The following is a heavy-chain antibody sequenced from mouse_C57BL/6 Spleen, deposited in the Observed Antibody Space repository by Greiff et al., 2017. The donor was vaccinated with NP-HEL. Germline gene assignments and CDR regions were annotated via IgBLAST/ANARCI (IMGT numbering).Heavy chain of an antibody. CDR2: IYPSDSET. V-gene: IGHV1-61*01. CDR1: GYTFTSYW. CDR3: ASGLGLYFDY. D-gene: IGHD4-1*01. J-gene: IGHJ2*01. Sequence: QVQLQQPGAELVKPGASVKLSCKASGYTFTSYWMHWVKQRPGQGLEWIGNIYPSDSETHYNQKFKDKATLTVDKSSSTAYMQLSSLTSEDSAVYYCASGLGLYFDYWGQGTTLTVSS.